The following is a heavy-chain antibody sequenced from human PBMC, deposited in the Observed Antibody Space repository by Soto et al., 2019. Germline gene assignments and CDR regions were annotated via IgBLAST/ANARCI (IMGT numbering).Heavy chain of an antibody. CDR1: GFTFSSYW. V-gene: IGHV3-74*01. D-gene: IGHD2-15*01. CDR3: VRTSLVVAVATREDY. CDR2: INSDGSST. J-gene: IGHJ4*02. Sequence: EVQLVESGGGLVQPGGSLRLSCAASGFTFSSYWMHWVRQAPGKGLVWVSRINSDGSSTSYADSVKGRFTISRDNAKNMLYLQMNSLRAEDTAVYYCVRTSLVVAVATREDYWGQGTLVTVSS.